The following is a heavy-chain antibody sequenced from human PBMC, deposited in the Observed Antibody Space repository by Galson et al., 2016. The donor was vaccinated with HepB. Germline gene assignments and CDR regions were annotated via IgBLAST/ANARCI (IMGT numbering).Heavy chain of an antibody. Sequence: SVKVSCKVSGFTLTELSMHWVRQAPGKGLDWLGGFDPEDGETIYAQKFQARVTMTEDTSTDTAYMELSSLISEDTAIYYCATVMSVRWGLPYLDYWGQGTLVTVSS. J-gene: IGHJ4*02. CDR2: FDPEDGET. D-gene: IGHD5-24*01. CDR1: GFTLTELS. CDR3: ATVMSVRWGLPYLDY. V-gene: IGHV1-24*01.